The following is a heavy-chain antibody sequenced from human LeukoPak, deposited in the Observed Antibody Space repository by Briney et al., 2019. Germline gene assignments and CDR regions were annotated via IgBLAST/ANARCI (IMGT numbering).Heavy chain of an antibody. CDR3: ARRSSSWDIDY. D-gene: IGHD6-13*01. CDR1: GYDFSTYW. CDR2: IYPGGSET. V-gene: IGHV5-51*01. J-gene: IGHJ4*02. Sequence: GESLKISCKGLGYDFSTYWNAWVRQRPGKGLEWMGIIYPGGSETRYDPSFQGQVTISADRSTSTAYLQWSSLRASDTAMYYCARRSSSWDIDYWGQGTLVTVSS.